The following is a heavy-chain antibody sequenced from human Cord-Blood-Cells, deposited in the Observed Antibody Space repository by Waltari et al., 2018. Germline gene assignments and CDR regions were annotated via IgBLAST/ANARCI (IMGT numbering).Heavy chain of an antibody. CDR3: ARGEYNWNDGGVY. D-gene: IGHD1-1*01. CDR2: IYSGGST. V-gene: IGHV3-53*01. Sequence: EVQLVESGGGLIQPGGSLRLSCAASGFTVSSNYMSWVRQAPGKGRGWVSVIYSGGSTYYADSVKCRFTISRDNSKNTLYLKMNSLRAEDTAVYYCARGEYNWNDGGVYWGQGTLVTVSS. J-gene: IGHJ4*02. CDR1: GFTVSSNY.